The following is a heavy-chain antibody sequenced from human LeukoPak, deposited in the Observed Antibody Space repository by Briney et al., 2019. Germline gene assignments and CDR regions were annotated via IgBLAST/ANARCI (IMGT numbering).Heavy chain of an antibody. CDR2: IIPIFGTA. Sequence: SVKISCKASGGTFSSYAISWVRQAPGQGLEWMGGIIPIFGTASYAQKFQGRVTITADESTSTAYMELSSLRSEDTAVYYCARDDIVVVPAAIGLGDYYYYGMDVWGQGTTVTVSS. CDR1: GGTFSSYA. CDR3: ARDDIVVVPAAIGLGDYYYYGMDV. V-gene: IGHV1-69*01. J-gene: IGHJ6*02. D-gene: IGHD2-2*01.